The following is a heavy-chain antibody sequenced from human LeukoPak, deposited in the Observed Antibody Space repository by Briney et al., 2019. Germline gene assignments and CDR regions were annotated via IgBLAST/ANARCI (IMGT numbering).Heavy chain of an antibody. J-gene: IGHJ4*02. CDR3: ARQYYDSTGYYYFDH. D-gene: IGHD3-22*01. V-gene: IGHV4-39*01. Sequence: SETLSLTCTVSWGDITGSSYYWAGVPQSPSKGLGWVGSLYYSASIYYNPSLKSRVSMSADTSKNQFSLKLNSLTAADRAVYYCARQYYDSTGYYYFDHWDQGTLVTVSS. CDR1: WGDITGSSYY. CDR2: LYYSASI.